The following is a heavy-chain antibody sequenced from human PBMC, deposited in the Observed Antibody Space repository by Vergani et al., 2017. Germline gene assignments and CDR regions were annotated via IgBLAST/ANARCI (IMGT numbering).Heavy chain of an antibody. D-gene: IGHD3-10*01. V-gene: IGHV4-59*01. CDR1: GGSISSYY. CDR2: INYSGST. J-gene: IGHJ5*02. CDR3: ARGRTGYYGSGSPEGWFDP. Sequence: QVQLQESGPGLVKPSETLSLTCTVSGGSISSYYWSWIRQPPGKGLEWIGYINYSGSTNYNPSLKRRITISVDTSKNQFSLKLSSVTAADTAVYYCARGRTGYYGSGSPEGWFDPWGQGTLVTVSS.